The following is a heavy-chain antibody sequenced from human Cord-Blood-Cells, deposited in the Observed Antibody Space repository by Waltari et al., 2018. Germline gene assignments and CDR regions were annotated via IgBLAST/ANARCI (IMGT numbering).Heavy chain of an antibody. Sequence: EVQLVESGGGLIQPGGSLRLSCAASGFTVSSNYLSWVRQAPGKGLEWVAVIYSGGSTYYAYSVKGRFTISRDNSKNTLYLQMNSPRAEDTAVYYCASEWYGELLDAFDIWGQGTMVTVSS. D-gene: IGHD1-7*01. V-gene: IGHV3-53*01. CDR3: ASEWYGELLDAFDI. CDR1: GFTVSSNY. CDR2: IYSGGST. J-gene: IGHJ3*02.